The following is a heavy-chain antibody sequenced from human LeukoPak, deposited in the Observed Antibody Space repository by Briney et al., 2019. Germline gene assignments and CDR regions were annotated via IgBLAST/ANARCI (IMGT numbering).Heavy chain of an antibody. V-gene: IGHV3-53*01. CDR1: GFTVSSNY. CDR2: IYSSGTT. CDR3: SLMVRGVYYYDY. Sequence: GGSLRLSCAASGFTVSSNYMSWVRQAPGKGLEWVSYIYSSGTTIYNASLKGRFIISRNNTKNPLYFQLNSMRGEDTAMNSCSLMVRGVYYYDYWGQGTLVTVSS. D-gene: IGHD3-10*01. J-gene: IGHJ4*02.